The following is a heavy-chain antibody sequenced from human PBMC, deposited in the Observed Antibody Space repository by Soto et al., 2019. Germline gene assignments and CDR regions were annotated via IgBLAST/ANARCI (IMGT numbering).Heavy chain of an antibody. CDR1: GYTFTSYG. D-gene: IGHD3-22*01. V-gene: IGHV1-18*04. CDR2: ISAYSGNT. Sequence: ASVKVSCKASGYTFTSYGISWVRQAPGQGLEWMGWISAYSGNTNYAQKLQGRVTMTTDTSTSTAYMELRSLRSDDTAVYYCARSHHYYDSSGYLDYWGQGTLVTVSS. CDR3: ARSHHYYDSSGYLDY. J-gene: IGHJ4*02.